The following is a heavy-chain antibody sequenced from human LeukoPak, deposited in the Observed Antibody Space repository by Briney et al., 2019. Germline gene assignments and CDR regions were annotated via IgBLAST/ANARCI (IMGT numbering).Heavy chain of an antibody. CDR3: ARRRLRYFDWLPPSPGDYFDY. CDR1: GGSISSSSYY. V-gene: IGHV4-39*01. CDR2: IYYSGSS. Sequence: PSETLSLTCTVSGGSISSSSYYWGWIRQPPGKGLEYIGSIYYSGSSYYNPSLKSRVTISVDTSKNQFSLKLSSVTAADTAVYYCARRRLRYFDWLPPSPGDYFDYWGQGTLVTVSS. D-gene: IGHD3-9*01. J-gene: IGHJ4*02.